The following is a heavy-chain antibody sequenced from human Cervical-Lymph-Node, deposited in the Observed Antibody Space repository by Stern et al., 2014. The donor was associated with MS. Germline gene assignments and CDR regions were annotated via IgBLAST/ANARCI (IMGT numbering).Heavy chain of an antibody. CDR1: GGSISSNY. CDR3: ARQASGHLFDF. CDR2: IYNPGSS. Sequence: QLQLQESGPGLVKPSETLSLTCSVSGGSISSNYLSWIRQPPGKGLEWIGYIYNPGSSHYNPPLKSRVFISADPAKNQFPLKPSAVTAADTAIYYCARQASGHLFDFWGQGILVTVSS. V-gene: IGHV4-59*08. J-gene: IGHJ4*02.